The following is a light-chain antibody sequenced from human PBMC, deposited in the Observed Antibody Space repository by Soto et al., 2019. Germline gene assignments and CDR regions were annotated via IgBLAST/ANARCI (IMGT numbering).Light chain of an antibody. J-gene: IGKJ1*01. CDR1: ESVRRSY. V-gene: IGKV3D-20*02. Sequence: DILLTQSPGTLSLSPGERATLSCRASESVRRSYLAWDQQKPGQAPRLVIYDASMRATGIPDRFSGSGAGPGCTLTISSLQPEDFPVDYCPQRSNWPQTFGQGTKVDIK. CDR2: DAS. CDR3: PQRSNWPQT.